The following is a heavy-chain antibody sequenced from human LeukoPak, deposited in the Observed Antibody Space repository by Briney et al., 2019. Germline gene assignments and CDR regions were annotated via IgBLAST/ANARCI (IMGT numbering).Heavy chain of an antibody. CDR3: ARVGEQLDPIGYYYYYMDV. CDR1: GFTFSNYA. V-gene: IGHV3-48*04. J-gene: IGHJ6*03. CDR2: ISSSGSTI. D-gene: IGHD6-13*01. Sequence: GGSLRLSCAASGFTFSNYAMSWVRQAPGKGLEWVSYISSSGSTIYYADSVKGRFTISRDNAKNSLYLQMNSLRSEDTAVYYCARVGEQLDPIGYYYYYMDVWGKGTTVTVSS.